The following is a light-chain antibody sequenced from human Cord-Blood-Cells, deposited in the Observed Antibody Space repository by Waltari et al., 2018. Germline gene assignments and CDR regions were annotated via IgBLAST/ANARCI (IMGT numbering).Light chain of an antibody. CDR3: QVWDSSNVV. Sequence: SYELTQPLSVSVALGQTARITCGGNNIGRKNVPWYQQKPGQAPGLVIYRDSNRPSGIPERFSGSNSGNTATLTISRAQAGDEADYYCQVWDSSNVVFGGGTKLTVL. CDR1: NIGRKN. V-gene: IGLV3-9*01. CDR2: RDS. J-gene: IGLJ2*01.